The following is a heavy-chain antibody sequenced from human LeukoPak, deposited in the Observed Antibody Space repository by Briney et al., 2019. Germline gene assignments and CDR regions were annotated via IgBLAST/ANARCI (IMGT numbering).Heavy chain of an antibody. J-gene: IGHJ4*02. CDR2: ISSSSSYI. D-gene: IGHD2-21*02. CDR3: ASPVGYCGGDCYSLGY. CDR1: GFTFSSYS. Sequence: GGSLRLSCAASGFTFSSYSMNWVRQAPGKGLEWVSSISSSSSYIYYADSVKGRFTISRDNAKNSLYLQMNSLRAEDTAVYYCASPVGYCGGDCYSLGYWGQGTLVTVSS. V-gene: IGHV3-21*01.